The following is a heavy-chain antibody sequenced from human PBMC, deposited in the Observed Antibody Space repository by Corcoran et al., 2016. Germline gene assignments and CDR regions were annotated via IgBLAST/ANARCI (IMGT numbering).Heavy chain of an antibody. Sequence: QVQLQQSGPGLVKHSQTLSLTCAISGDSVSSNSAAWNWIRQSPSRGLEWLGRTYYRYKWYNDYAVSVKSRITINPDTSKNQFSLQLNSVTPEDTAVYYGAREGQLERPGGVYFDYWGQGTLVTVSS. V-gene: IGHV6-1*01. CDR2: TYYRYKWYN. CDR3: AREGQLERPGGVYFDY. D-gene: IGHD1-1*01. CDR1: GDSVSSNSAA. J-gene: IGHJ4*02.